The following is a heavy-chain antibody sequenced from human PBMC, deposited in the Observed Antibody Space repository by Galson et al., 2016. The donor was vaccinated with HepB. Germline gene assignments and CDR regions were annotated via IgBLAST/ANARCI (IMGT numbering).Heavy chain of an antibody. V-gene: IGHV3-23*01. J-gene: IGHJ4*02. D-gene: IGHD3-10*01. Sequence: SLRLSCAASGFTFNTYAMSWVRQAPGKGLEWVSSISGSGDITYNADSVKGRFTISRDNPKHTVYLQMNSLSVEDTAVYYCAKGGYYGSGVPWGFDYWGQGTLVTVSS. CDR1: GFTFNTYA. CDR2: ISGSGDIT. CDR3: AKGGYYGSGVPWGFDY.